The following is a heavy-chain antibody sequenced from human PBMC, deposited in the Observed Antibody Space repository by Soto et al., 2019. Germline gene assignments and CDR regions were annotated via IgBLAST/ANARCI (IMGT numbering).Heavy chain of an antibody. CDR2: INGSGGST. V-gene: IGHV3-23*01. Sequence: EVQLLESGVGLVQPGGSLSLSCAASGFTFSSYAMSLVLQAPGKGLEWVSAINGSGGSTYYADSVKGRCTLSRDNSKNTLYLQMNSLRAEDTVVYYCAKDIRNDDAFDIWGQGKMVTVSS. CDR3: AKDIRNDDAFDI. J-gene: IGHJ3*02. CDR1: GFTFSSYA. D-gene: IGHD1-1*01.